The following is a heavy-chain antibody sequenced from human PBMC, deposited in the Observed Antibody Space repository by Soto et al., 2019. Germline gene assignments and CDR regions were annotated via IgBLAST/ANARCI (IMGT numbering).Heavy chain of an antibody. Sequence: ASVKVSCKASGYTFTSYYMHWVRQAPGQGLEWMGIINPSGGSTSYAQKFQGRVTMTRDTSTSTVYMELSSLRSEDTAVYYCARDPLEYYDSSGYYYPFDYWGQGTLVTVSS. CDR3: ARDPLEYYDSSGYYYPFDY. CDR2: INPSGGST. D-gene: IGHD3-22*01. CDR1: GYTFTSYY. J-gene: IGHJ4*02. V-gene: IGHV1-46*01.